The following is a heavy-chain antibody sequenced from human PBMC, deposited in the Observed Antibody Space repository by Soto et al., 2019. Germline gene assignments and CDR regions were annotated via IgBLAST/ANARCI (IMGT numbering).Heavy chain of an antibody. CDR2: IYWDDDK. D-gene: IGHD5-12*01. V-gene: IGHV2-5*02. CDR1: GFSLSTSGVG. CDR3: ARAYSGYQLAGYYYMDV. J-gene: IGHJ6*03. Sequence: QITLKESGPTLVKPTQTLTLTCTFSGFSLSTSGVGVGWIRQPPGKALEWLALIYWDDDKRYSPSLKSRLTITKDTSKNQVVLTMTNMDPVDTATYYCARAYSGYQLAGYYYMDVWGKGTTVTVSS.